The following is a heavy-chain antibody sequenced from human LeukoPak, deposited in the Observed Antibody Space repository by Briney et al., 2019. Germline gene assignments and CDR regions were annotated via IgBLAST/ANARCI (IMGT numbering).Heavy chain of an antibody. D-gene: IGHD3-22*01. CDR3: ARRDYYDSTGYFDY. Sequence: SGTLSLTCAVSGGSIRSSSWWSWVRQPPGKGLEWIGEIYQSGSTNYNPSLKSRVTISVDKSKNQFSLKLSFVTPADTAVYYCARRDYYDSTGYFDYWGQGTLVTVSS. V-gene: IGHV4-4*02. CDR1: GGSIRSSSW. CDR2: IYQSGST. J-gene: IGHJ4*02.